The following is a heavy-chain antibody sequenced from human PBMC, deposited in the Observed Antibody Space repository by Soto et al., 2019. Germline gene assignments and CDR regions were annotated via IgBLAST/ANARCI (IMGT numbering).Heavy chain of an antibody. D-gene: IGHD2-2*01. J-gene: IGHJ6*03. CDR1: GGSFSGYY. CDR2: INHSGST. CDR3: VRGRPATAMPEYYYYYMDV. V-gene: IGHV4-34*01. Sequence: QVQLQQWGAGLLKPSETLSLTCAVYGGSFSGYYWSWIRQPPGKGLEWIGEINHSGSTNYNPSLKSRVTISVDTSKNQFSLKLSSVTAADTAVYYCVRGRPATAMPEYYYYYMDVWGKGTTVTVSS.